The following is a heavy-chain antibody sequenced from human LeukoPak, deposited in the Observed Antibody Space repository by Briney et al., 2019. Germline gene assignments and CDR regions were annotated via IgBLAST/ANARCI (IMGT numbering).Heavy chain of an antibody. J-gene: IGHJ4*02. CDR3: ARDSHPRLWFGEFVNYFDY. Sequence: GGSLRLSCAASGFTFNIYSMNWVRQAPGKGLEWVSHISSSSSTRYYADSVKGRFTLSRDNAKNSLYLQMNSLRAEDTAVYYCARDSHPRLWFGEFVNYFDYWGQGTLVTVSS. CDR1: GFTFNIYS. CDR2: ISSSSSTR. V-gene: IGHV3-48*04. D-gene: IGHD3-10*01.